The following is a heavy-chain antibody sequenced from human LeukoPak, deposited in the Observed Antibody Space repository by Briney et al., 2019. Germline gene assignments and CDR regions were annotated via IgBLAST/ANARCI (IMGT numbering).Heavy chain of an antibody. CDR1: GFTFSSYA. V-gene: IGHV3-23*01. Sequence: GGSLRLSCAASGFTFSSYAVSWVRQAPGKGLEWVSAISGSGGSTYYADSVKGRFTISRDNSKNTLYLQMNSLRAEDTAVYYCAEDQGIIVGATLDYWGQGTLVTVSS. J-gene: IGHJ4*02. D-gene: IGHD1-26*01. CDR2: ISGSGGST. CDR3: AEDQGIIVGATLDY.